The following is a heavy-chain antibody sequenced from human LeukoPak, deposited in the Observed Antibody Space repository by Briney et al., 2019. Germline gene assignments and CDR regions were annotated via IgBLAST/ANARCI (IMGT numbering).Heavy chain of an antibody. V-gene: IGHV3-23*01. CDR2: ISGSGGXQ. D-gene: IGHD3-22*01. CDR3: XKGSGYYPEYFQH. CDR1: GXXFXXXA. J-gene: IGHJ1*01. Sequence: GGSLRLSCAASGXXFXXXAXXXXXXAPGXXLXXVXXISGSGGXQYYAXYVKGRFTISRDNSKNTLYLQMNSLRAEDTAVYYCXKGSGYYPEYFQHWGQGTLVTVSS.